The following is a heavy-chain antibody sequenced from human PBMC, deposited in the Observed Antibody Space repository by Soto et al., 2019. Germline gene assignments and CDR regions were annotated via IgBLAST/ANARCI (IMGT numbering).Heavy chain of an antibody. CDR3: ARGRLPPSTFLRFDP. J-gene: IGHJ5*02. Sequence: KPSETLSLTVAVSGGYITSGDFSWHWILQPPGKRLEWIRHMFSDGSAFSTPSLKSRVTISADRSKNQVSLILTSVTAADTAVYYCARGRLPPSTFLRFDPWGQGTLVTVSS. D-gene: IGHD2-2*01. V-gene: IGHV4-30-2*01. CDR1: GGYITSGDFS. CDR2: MFSDGSA.